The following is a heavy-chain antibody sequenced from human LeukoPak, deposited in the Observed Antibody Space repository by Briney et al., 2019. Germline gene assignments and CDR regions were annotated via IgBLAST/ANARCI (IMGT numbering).Heavy chain of an antibody. CDR1: GYTFISYY. CDR3: ARGVGAMVRGPPDAFDI. Sequence: ASVTVSCKASGYTFISYYMHWVRQAPGQGLEWMGIINPSGGSTSYAQKFQGRVTMTRDTSTSTVYMELSSLRSEDTAVYYCARGVGAMVRGPPDAFDIWGQGTMVTVSS. V-gene: IGHV1-46*01. J-gene: IGHJ3*02. CDR2: INPSGGST. D-gene: IGHD3-10*01.